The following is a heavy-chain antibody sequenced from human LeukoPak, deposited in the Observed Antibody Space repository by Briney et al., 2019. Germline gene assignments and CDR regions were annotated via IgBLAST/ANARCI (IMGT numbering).Heavy chain of an antibody. V-gene: IGHV1-18*01. CDR3: ARDARFYYDRSGYYYPLWFDP. CDR2: ISAYNGDT. D-gene: IGHD3-22*01. J-gene: IGHJ5*02. CDR1: GYTFTSYG. Sequence: GASVKVSCKASGYTFTSYGISWVRQAPGQGLEWMGWISAYNGDTNYAQKLQGRVTMTRDTSTSTVYMELSSLRSEDTAVYYCARDARFYYDRSGYYYPLWFDPWGQGTLVTVSS.